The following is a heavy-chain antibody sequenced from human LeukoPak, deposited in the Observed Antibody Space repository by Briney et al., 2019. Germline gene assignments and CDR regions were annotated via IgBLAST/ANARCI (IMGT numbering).Heavy chain of an antibody. CDR3: ARVTGTKTYHFYYGMDD. Sequence: SETLSLTCTVSGGSISSSSYYWGWIRQPPGQGLEWIGSIFYSGTTYYNPSLESRVTISIDTSKNQFSLKLNAVTAADTAVYYCARVTGTKTYHFYYGMDDWGQGTTVTVSS. V-gene: IGHV4-39*01. CDR2: IFYSGTT. CDR1: GGSISSSSYY. J-gene: IGHJ6*02. D-gene: IGHD1-20*01.